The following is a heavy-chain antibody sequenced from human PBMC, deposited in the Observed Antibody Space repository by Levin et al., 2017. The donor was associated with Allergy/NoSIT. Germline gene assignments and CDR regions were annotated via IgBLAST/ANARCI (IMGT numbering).Heavy chain of an antibody. V-gene: IGHV3-72*01. CDR1: GFTFSDHY. CDR2: SRNKAKSYTT. CDR3: ARGAGEVTNYYYGMDV. D-gene: IGHD4-11*01. J-gene: IGHJ6*02. Sequence: PGESLKISCAASGFTFSDHYMDWVRQAPGKGLEWVGRSRNKAKSYTTEYAASVKGRFTVSRDDSKNSLYLQMHSLKTEDTAVYYCARGAGEVTNYYYGMDVWGQGTTVTVSS.